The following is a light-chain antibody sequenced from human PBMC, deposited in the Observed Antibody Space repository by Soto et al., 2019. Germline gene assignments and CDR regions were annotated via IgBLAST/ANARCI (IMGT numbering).Light chain of an antibody. CDR3: ASWDDSLFGWV. J-gene: IGLJ3*02. V-gene: IGLV1-47*02. Sequence: QSVLSPPPSVSGTPGQGVTISCSGGSSNIATNYVYWYQLLPGTAPNLVIFSNTIRPPRVPDRFSGSKSGTSASLVISGLRSEDEADYFCASWDDSLFGWVFGGGTKLTVL. CDR1: SSNIATNY. CDR2: SNT.